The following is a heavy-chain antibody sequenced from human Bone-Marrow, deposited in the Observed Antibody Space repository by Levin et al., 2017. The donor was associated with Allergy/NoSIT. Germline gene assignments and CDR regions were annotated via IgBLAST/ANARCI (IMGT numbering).Heavy chain of an antibody. CDR3: AKEGYCTNSVCYDAFDI. D-gene: IGHD2-8*01. V-gene: IGHV3-23*01. CDR1: EFTFSDYA. Sequence: GGSLRLSCAASEFTFSDYAMNWVRQAPGKGLEWVSTISSSGGTTYHAESVKGRFTISRDNSKNTVFLQMNSLRAEDTAVYYCAKEGYCTNSVCYDAFDIWGRGTMVTVSS. CDR2: ISSSGGTT. J-gene: IGHJ3*02.